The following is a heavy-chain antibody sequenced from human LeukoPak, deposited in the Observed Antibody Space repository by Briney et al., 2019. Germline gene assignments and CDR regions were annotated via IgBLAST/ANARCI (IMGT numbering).Heavy chain of an antibody. D-gene: IGHD6-19*01. CDR2: INPNSGGT. Sequence: ASVKVSCKASGYTFTDYYMQWVRQAPGQGLEWMGRINPNSGGTNYAQTFQGRVTMTRDTSISTAYMELSGLKSDDTAVYYCATLRRSGWYIGDWGQGTLVTVSS. J-gene: IGHJ4*02. CDR1: GYTFTDYY. V-gene: IGHV1-2*06. CDR3: ATLRRSGWYIGD.